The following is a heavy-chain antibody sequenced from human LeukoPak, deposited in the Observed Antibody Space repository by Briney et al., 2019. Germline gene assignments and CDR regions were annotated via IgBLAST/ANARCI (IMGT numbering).Heavy chain of an antibody. Sequence: GGSLRLSCAASGFTFSSYSMNYVRQAPGKGLEWVSSISSSGDYIMYTDSVKGRFTISRDNAKNSLYLQMSSLRAEDTAVYYCARISLSGWANDYWGQGTLVTVSS. D-gene: IGHD6-19*01. V-gene: IGHV3-21*01. CDR2: ISSSGDYI. CDR3: ARISLSGWANDY. J-gene: IGHJ4*02. CDR1: GFTFSSYS.